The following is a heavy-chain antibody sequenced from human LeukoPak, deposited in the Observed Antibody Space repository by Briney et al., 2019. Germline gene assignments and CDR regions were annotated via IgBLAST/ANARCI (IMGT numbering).Heavy chain of an antibody. CDR1: GGSISSSSYY. J-gene: IGHJ5*02. CDR2: IYYSGST. CDR3: ARQPTYYDFWSGYYLVRAQPKNHHFDP. Sequence: SSETLSLTCTVSGGSISSSSYYWGWIRQPPGKGLEWIGSIYYSGSTYYNPSLKSRVTISVDTSKNQFSLKLSSVTAADTAVYYCARQPTYYDFWSGYYLVRAQPKNHHFDPWGQGTLVTVSS. V-gene: IGHV4-39*01. D-gene: IGHD3-3*01.